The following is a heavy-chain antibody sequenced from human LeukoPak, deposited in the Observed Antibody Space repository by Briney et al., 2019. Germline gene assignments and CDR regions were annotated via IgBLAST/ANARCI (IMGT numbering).Heavy chain of an antibody. V-gene: IGHV4-4*07. J-gene: IGHJ4*02. D-gene: IGHD3-10*01. CDR2: IYTSGST. CDR1: GGSISSYY. CDR3: AREYYYGSGSYYSAVDY. Sequence: SETLSLTCTVSGGSISSYYWSWIRQPAGKGLEWIGRIYTSGSTNYNPSLKSRVTMSVDTSKNQFSLKLSSVTAADTAVYYCAREYYYGSGSYYSAVDYWGQGTLVTVSS.